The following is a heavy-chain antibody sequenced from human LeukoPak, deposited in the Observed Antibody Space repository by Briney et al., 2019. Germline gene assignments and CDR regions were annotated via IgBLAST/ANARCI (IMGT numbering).Heavy chain of an antibody. J-gene: IGHJ4*02. CDR3: IWMNTRNTLGF. CDR1: GLTFSDAW. D-gene: IGHD3-3*01. Sequence: GWSLRLSCVVSGLTFSDAWMTWVRQAPGKGLEWIGRILSKGSGGTTDYVAPVKGRFTISRDDAENTVYLQMNSLKTEDTAVYYCIWMNTRNTLGFWGQGTLVTVSS. V-gene: IGHV3-15*01. CDR2: ILSKGSGGTT.